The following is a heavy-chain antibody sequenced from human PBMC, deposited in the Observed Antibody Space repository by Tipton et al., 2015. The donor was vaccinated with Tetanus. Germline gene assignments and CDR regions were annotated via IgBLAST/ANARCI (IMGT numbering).Heavy chain of an antibody. CDR2: IYQTGTT. D-gene: IGHD2/OR15-2a*01. CDR1: GASFSSGDYY. CDR3: ARAAGFLGLTHDF. Sequence: LRLSCTVSGASFSSGDYYWGWIRKPPGKDLEWIGYIYQTGTTYYNPSLKGRVTISMDRSNTQFSLRLDSLTAADTAVYYCARAAGFLGLTHDFWGRGTLVSVSS. J-gene: IGHJ4*02. V-gene: IGHV4-30-4*01.